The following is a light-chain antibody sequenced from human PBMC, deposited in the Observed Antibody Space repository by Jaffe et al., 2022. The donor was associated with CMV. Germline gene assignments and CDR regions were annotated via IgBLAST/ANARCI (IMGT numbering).Light chain of an antibody. Sequence: DIQMTQSPSSLSASVGDRVTITCRASQDITNYLAWYQQKPGKVPKLLIYTASTLQSGVPSRFSGSGSGTNFTLTISTLQPEDVASYYCQKYYSALTFGGGTKVEIK. V-gene: IGKV1-27*01. CDR2: TAS. CDR1: QDITNY. CDR3: QKYYSALT. J-gene: IGKJ4*01.